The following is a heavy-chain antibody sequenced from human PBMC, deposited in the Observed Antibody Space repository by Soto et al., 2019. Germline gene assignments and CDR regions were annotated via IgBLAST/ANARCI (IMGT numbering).Heavy chain of an antibody. D-gene: IGHD3-3*01. V-gene: IGHV4-30-2*01. Sequence: QLQLQESGSGLVKPSQTLSLTCAVSGGSISSGGYSWSWLRQPPGQGLEWIGYIYHSGSTYYNPSLKSRVTIAGDRSKNQCSLKLSSVTAADTAVYYCAAGAICGVVPLDYWGQGTLVTVSS. CDR3: AAGAICGVVPLDY. J-gene: IGHJ4*02. CDR2: IYHSGST. CDR1: GGSISSGGYS.